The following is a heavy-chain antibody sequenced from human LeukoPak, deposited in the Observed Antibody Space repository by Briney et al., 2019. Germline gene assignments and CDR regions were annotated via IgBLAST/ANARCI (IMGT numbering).Heavy chain of an antibody. CDR2: INTNTGNP. CDR3: AKDQLGIFADAFDI. V-gene: IGHV7-4-1*02. D-gene: IGHD3-3*01. J-gene: IGHJ3*02. CDR1: GYTFTSYA. Sequence: ASVKVSCKASGYTFTSYAMNWVRQAPGQGLEWMGWINTNTGNPTYAQGFTGRFVFSLDTSVSTAYLQMNSLRAEDTAVYYCAKDQLGIFADAFDIWGQGTMVTVSS.